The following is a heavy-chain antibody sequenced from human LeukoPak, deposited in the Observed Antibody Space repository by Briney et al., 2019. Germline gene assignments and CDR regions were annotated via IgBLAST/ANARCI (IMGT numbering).Heavy chain of an antibody. Sequence: ASVKVSCKASGYTFTSYYMHWVRLAPGQGLEWMGLINPTGTGTNYAQKFRGRVTLTRDTSTTTVYMELSSLRSEDTAVYYCAREESGGYFDYWGQGTLVTVSS. V-gene: IGHV1-46*01. J-gene: IGHJ4*02. CDR1: GYTFTSYY. CDR3: AREESGGYFDY. D-gene: IGHD2-8*02. CDR2: INPTGTGT.